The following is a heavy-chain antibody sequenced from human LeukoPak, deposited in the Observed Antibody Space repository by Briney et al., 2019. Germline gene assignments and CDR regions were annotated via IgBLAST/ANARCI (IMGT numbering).Heavy chain of an antibody. CDR3: AREVAAMAMYYGMDV. Sequence: GGSLRLSCAASGLTFSSYEMNWVRQAPGKGLEWVSYISRSGNTIFYADSVKGRFTISRDNAKNSLYLQMNSLRAEDTAVYYCAREVAAMAMYYGMDVWGKGTTVTVSS. J-gene: IGHJ6*04. CDR1: GLTFSSYE. CDR2: ISRSGNTI. D-gene: IGHD5-18*01. V-gene: IGHV3-48*03.